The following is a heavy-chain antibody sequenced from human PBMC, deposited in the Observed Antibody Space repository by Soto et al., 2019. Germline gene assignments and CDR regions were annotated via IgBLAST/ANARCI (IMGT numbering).Heavy chain of an antibody. V-gene: IGHV4-30-2*01. CDR1: GGSMSSGDYS. CDR3: ARDSYRELAAIDI. CDR2: IRQSGSV. Sequence: PSETLSLTCTVSGGSMSSGDYSWSWIRQPPGKGLEWLAYIRQSGSVYYNPSLKSRATISVDKSKNQFSLKVNSVTAADTALYFCARDSYRELAAIDIWGQGTLVSVSS. D-gene: IGHD5-18*01. J-gene: IGHJ3*02.